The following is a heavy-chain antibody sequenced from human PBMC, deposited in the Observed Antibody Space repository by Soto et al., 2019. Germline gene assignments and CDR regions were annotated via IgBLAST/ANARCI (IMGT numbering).Heavy chain of an antibody. J-gene: IGHJ4*02. CDR3: AKDRRDGYFDN. CDR2: ISHDGGNR. V-gene: IGHV3-30*18. Sequence: QVQLVESGGGVVQPGRSLRLSCAASGFTFSSYGMYWVRQAPGKGLECVAYISHDGGNRYSADSMKGRFTIFRDNSKNTLYLQMNSLGSEDGAVYYCAKDRRDGYFDNWGQGTLVTVPS. CDR1: GFTFSSYG.